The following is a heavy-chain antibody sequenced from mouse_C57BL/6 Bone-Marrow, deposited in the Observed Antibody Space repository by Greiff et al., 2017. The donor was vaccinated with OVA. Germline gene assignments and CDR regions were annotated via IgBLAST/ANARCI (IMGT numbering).Heavy chain of an antibody. Sequence: VKVVESGPGLVAPSQSLSITCTVSGFSLTSYGVHWVRQPPGKGLEWLVVIWSDGSTTYNSALKSRLSISKDNSKSQVFLKMNSLQTDDTAMYYCARHDDSSWYFDVWGTGTTVTVSS. CDR1: GFSLTSYG. D-gene: IGHD2-12*01. CDR2: IWSDGST. CDR3: ARHDDSSWYFDV. V-gene: IGHV2-6-1*01. J-gene: IGHJ1*03.